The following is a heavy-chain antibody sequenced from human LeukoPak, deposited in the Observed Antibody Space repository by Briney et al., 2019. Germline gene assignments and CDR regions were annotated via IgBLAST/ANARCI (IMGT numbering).Heavy chain of an antibody. V-gene: IGHV3-23*01. D-gene: IGHD1-26*01. CDR2: ISGSGGST. J-gene: IGHJ4*02. Sequence: GGSLRLSCAASGFTFSSYAMSWVRQAPGKGLEWVSAISGSGGSTYYADSVKGRFTISRDNSKNTLYLQMNSLRAEDTAVCYCAKAGGSYPLRYYFDYWGQGTLVTVSS. CDR3: AKAGGSYPLRYYFDY. CDR1: GFTFSSYA.